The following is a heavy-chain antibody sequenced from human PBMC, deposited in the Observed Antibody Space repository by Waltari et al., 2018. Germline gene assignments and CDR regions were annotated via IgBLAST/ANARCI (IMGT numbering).Heavy chain of an antibody. Sequence: QVQLVQSGAEVKKPGSSVKVACKASGGTFSSYAISWVRKAPGQGLEWMGRIIPIVGTANNAQKFQGRATITADKSTSTAYMALGSLGSEDTAVYYCEVAKDYWGQGTLVTVSS. D-gene: IGHD5-12*01. V-gene: IGHV1-69*08. CDR3: EVAKDY. CDR2: IIPIVGTA. J-gene: IGHJ4*02. CDR1: GGTFSSYA.